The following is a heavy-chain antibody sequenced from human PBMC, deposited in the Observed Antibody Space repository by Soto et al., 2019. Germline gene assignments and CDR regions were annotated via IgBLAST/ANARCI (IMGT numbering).Heavy chain of an antibody. J-gene: IGHJ6*03. Sequence: ASVKVSCKASGYTFTGYYMHWVRQAPGQGLEWMGWINPNSGGTNYAQKFQGWVTMTRDTSIRSAYMELSRLRSDDTAVYYCARGFVSSVYYYYYMDVWGKGTTVTVSS. V-gene: IGHV1-2*04. CDR1: GYTFTGYY. CDR3: ARGFVSSVYYYYYMDV. CDR2: INPNSGGT. D-gene: IGHD6-6*01.